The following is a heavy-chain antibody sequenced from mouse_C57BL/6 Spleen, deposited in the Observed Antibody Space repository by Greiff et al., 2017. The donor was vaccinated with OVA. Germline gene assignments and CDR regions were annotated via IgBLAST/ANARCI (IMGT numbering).Heavy chain of an antibody. J-gene: IGHJ4*01. V-gene: IGHV1-15*01. Sequence: VQLQESGAELVRPGASVTLSCKASGYTFTDYEMHWVKQTPVRGLEWIGAIDPETGGTAYNQKFKGKAILTADKSSSTAYMELRSLTSEDSAVYYCTRSDSSGIYAMDYWGQGTSVTVSS. CDR1: GYTFTDYE. CDR3: TRSDSSGIYAMDY. CDR2: IDPETGGT. D-gene: IGHD3-2*02.